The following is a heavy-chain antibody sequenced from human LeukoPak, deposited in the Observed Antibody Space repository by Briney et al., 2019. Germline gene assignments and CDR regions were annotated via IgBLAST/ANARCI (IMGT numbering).Heavy chain of an antibody. J-gene: IGHJ6*02. CDR2: VSDSGGST. V-gene: IGHV3-23*01. CDR1: GFTFSNYA. CDR3: AKVPYSDYGSGRPPFMDV. Sequence: GGSLRLSCAASGFTFSNYAMSWVRQAPGKGLEWVSTVSDSGGSTYYADSVEGRFTISRDNSKNTLYLQMNSLRAEDTAIHYCAKVPYSDYGSGRPPFMDVWGQGTTVAVSS. D-gene: IGHD3-10*01.